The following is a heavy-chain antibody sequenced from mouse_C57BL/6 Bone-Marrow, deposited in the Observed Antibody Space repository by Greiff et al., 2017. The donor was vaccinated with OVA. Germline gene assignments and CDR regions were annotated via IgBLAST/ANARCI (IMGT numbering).Heavy chain of an antibody. Sequence: EVNVVESGGGLVQSGRSLRLSCATSGFTFSDFYMEWVRQAPGKGLEWIAASRNKANDYTTEYSASVKGRFIVSRDTSQSILYLQMNALRAEDTAIYYCARVVEDYAMDYWGQGTSVTVSS. CDR3: ARVVEDYAMDY. V-gene: IGHV7-1*01. CDR2: SRNKANDYTT. CDR1: GFTFSDFY. J-gene: IGHJ4*01.